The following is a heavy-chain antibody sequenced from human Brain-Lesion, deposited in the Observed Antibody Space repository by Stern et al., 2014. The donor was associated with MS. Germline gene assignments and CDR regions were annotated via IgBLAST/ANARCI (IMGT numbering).Heavy chain of an antibody. Sequence: EMQLVESGGGLVKRGGSLRLSCAASGFSLSPYSVSWVRQAPGKGLEWVSSISSTTTYIYYVDSVKGRFTISRDNAKNSVFLQMNGLGADDTAVYYCARGYGDAYYRVLDVWGQGTTVTVSS. V-gene: IGHV3-21*01. CDR1: GFSLSPYS. CDR2: ISSTTTYI. CDR3: ARGYGDAYYRVLDV. J-gene: IGHJ6*02. D-gene: IGHD4-17*01.